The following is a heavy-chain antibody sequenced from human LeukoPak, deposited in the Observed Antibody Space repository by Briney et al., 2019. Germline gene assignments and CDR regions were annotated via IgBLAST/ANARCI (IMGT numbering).Heavy chain of an antibody. V-gene: IGHV3-48*04. J-gene: IGHJ4*02. CDR1: GFTFSSYS. Sequence: GGSLRLSCAASGFTFSSYSMNWFRQAPGKGLEWVSYISSGSTICDADSVKGRFTISRDNAKNSLYLQMNSLRAEDTAVYYCARESIAVAGAPFDYWGQGTLVTVSS. CDR3: ARESIAVAGAPFDY. D-gene: IGHD6-19*01. CDR2: ISSGSTI.